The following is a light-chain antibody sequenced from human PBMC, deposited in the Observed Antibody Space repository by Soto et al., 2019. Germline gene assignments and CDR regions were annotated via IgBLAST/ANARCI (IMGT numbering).Light chain of an antibody. J-gene: IGLJ1*01. CDR3: QSYDKRLTAYV. CDR2: EVT. Sequence: QSALTQTASVSGSPGQSITISCTGTSSDVGGYNFVSWYQQHPGKAPKLIIHEVTNRPSGVSGRFSGSKSGNTAFLTISGLQAEDEGHYYCQSYDKRLTAYVFGTGTKVTVL. V-gene: IGLV2-14*03. CDR1: SSDVGGYNF.